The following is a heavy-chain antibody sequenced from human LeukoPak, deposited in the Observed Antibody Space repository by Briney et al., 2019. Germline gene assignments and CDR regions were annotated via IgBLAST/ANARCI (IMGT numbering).Heavy chain of an antibody. CDR1: GYTFTSYG. J-gene: IGHJ5*02. V-gene: IGHV1-18*01. D-gene: IGHD6-13*01. CDR2: ISAYNGNT. Sequence: ASVKVSCKASGYTFTSYGISWVRQAPGQGLEWMGWISAYNGNTNYAQKLQGRVTMTTDTSTSTAYMELRSLRPDDTAVYYCARDPLQQLWKGHNWFDPWGQGTLVTVSS. CDR3: ARDPLQQLWKGHNWFDP.